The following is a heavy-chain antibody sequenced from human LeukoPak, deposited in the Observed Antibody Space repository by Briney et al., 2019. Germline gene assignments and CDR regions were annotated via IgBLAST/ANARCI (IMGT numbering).Heavy chain of an antibody. V-gene: IGHV1-18*01. J-gene: IGHJ6*02. CDR1: GYTFTSYG. CDR2: ISAYNGNT. CDR3: ARSYGSGRSQYYYGLDV. D-gene: IGHD3-10*01. Sequence: ASVKVSCKASGYTFTSYGISWVRQAPGQRLEWMGWISAYNGNTNYAQKVQSRVTMTTDTSTSTVYMELRSLRSDDTAVYYCARSYGSGRSQYYYGLDVWGQGTTVTVSS.